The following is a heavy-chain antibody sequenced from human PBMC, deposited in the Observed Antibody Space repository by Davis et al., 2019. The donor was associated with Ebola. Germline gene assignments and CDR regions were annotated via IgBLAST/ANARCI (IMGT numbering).Heavy chain of an antibody. D-gene: IGHD2-8*02. J-gene: IGHJ4*02. CDR2: MLVGSNHK. CDR3: ARYRSPPGDFDS. V-gene: IGHV3-21*01. CDR1: GFTFSSYA. Sequence: GALKISCAASGFTFSSYAMHWVRQAPGKGLEWVSSMLVGSNHKYYADSVKGRFTISSDDAENSVYLHMNSPRVEDTAMYYCARYRSPPGDFDSWGRGTLVTVSS.